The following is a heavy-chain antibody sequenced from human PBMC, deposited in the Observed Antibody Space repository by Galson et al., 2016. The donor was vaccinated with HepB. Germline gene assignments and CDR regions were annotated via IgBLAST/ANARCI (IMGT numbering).Heavy chain of an antibody. Sequence: SVKVSCKASGYTFLNYGISWLRQAPGQGLEWMGRIRTYSEKTHYAERVQDRVTMTTNTSTSTVHMELRSLRPDDTAVYYCARAWGLLGGVTQNWFDPWGQGTLVIVSS. CDR1: GYTFLNYG. CDR3: ARAWGLLGGVTQNWFDP. D-gene: IGHD3-16*01. J-gene: IGHJ5*02. V-gene: IGHV1-18*01. CDR2: IRTYSEKT.